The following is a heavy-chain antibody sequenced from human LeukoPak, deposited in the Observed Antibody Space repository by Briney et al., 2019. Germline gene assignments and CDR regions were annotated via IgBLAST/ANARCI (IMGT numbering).Heavy chain of an antibody. Sequence: GASVKVSCKASGYTFTGYYMHWVRQAPGQGLEWMGWINPNSGGTDYAQKFQGRVTMTRDPSISTAYMELSRLRSDDTAVYYCARVARGCSSTSCYPFDYWGQGTLVTVSS. CDR2: INPNSGGT. CDR3: ARVARGCSSTSCYPFDY. CDR1: GYTFTGYY. V-gene: IGHV1-2*02. J-gene: IGHJ4*02. D-gene: IGHD2-2*01.